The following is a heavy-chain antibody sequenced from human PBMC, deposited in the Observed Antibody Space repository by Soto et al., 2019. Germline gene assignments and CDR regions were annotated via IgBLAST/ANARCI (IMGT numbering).Heavy chain of an antibody. V-gene: IGHV4-59*08. CDR1: GGSIRSYY. D-gene: IGHD7-27*01. Sequence: PSETLSLTCTVSGGSIRSYYWSWIRQPPGKGLEWIGYSYYSGSTDYNPSLKSRVTISVDTSKNQFSLKLSSVTAADTAVYYCARGPSGDKVDYWGQGIQVPVSS. J-gene: IGHJ4*02. CDR3: ARGPSGDKVDY. CDR2: SYYSGST.